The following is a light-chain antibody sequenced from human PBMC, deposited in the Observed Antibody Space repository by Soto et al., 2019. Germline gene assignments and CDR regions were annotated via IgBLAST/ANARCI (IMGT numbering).Light chain of an antibody. Sequence: DIQLTQSPSFLSASVGDRVTITCRASQGISSYLAWYQQKPGKAPKLLIYAASTLQSGVPSRFSGSGSGTEFTLTISSLHPEDFATYYRQQLNSYPRTFGQGTKVEIK. V-gene: IGKV1-9*01. CDR3: QQLNSYPRT. CDR2: AAS. CDR1: QGISSY. J-gene: IGKJ1*01.